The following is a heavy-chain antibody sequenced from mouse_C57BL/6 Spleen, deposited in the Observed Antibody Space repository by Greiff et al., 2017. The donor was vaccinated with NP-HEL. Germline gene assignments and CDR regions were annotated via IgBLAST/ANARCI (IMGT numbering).Heavy chain of an antibody. D-gene: IGHD1-1*01. J-gene: IGHJ4*01. CDR2: IDPEDGDT. CDR3: TTLKVVAYYYAMDY. Sequence: EVKLQESGAELVRPGASVKLSCTASGFNIKDYYMHWVKQRPEQGLEWIGRIDPEDGDTEYAPKFQGKATMTADTSSNTAYLQLSSLTSEDTAVYYCTTLKVVAYYYAMDYWGQGTSVTVSS. V-gene: IGHV14-1*01. CDR1: GFNIKDYY.